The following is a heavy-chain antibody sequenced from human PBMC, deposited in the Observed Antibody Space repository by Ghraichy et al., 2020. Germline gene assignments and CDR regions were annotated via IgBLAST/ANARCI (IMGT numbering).Heavy chain of an antibody. CDR3: ARHSGWYRQGPFDY. Sequence: SETLSLTCAVYGGSFSGYYWSWIRQPPGKGLEWIGEINHSGSTNYNPSLKSRVTISVDTSKNQFSLKLSSVTAADTAVYYCARHSGWYRQGPFDYWGQGTLVTVSS. D-gene: IGHD6-19*01. CDR1: GGSFSGYY. CDR2: INHSGST. J-gene: IGHJ4*02. V-gene: IGHV4-34*01.